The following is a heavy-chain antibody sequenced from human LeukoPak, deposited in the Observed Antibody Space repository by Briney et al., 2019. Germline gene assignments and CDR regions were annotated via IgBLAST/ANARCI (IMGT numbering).Heavy chain of an antibody. CDR1: GGSISSSSYY. CDR2: IYYSGST. Sequence: TSETLSLTCTVSGGSISSSSYYWGWIRQPPGKGLEWIGSIYYSGSTYYNPSLKSRVTISADTSKNQFSLKLSSVTAADTAVYYCARGSGYCSSTSCYGSFDYWGQGTLVTVSS. J-gene: IGHJ4*02. V-gene: IGHV4-39*07. CDR3: ARGSGYCSSTSCYGSFDY. D-gene: IGHD2-2*01.